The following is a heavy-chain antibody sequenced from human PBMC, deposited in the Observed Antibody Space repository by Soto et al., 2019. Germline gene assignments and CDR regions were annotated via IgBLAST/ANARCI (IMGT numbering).Heavy chain of an antibody. V-gene: IGHV4-59*01. CDR2: IYYSGST. Sequence: QVQLQESGPGLVKPSETLSLTCTVSGGSISSYYWSWIRQPPGKGLEWIGYIYYSGSTNYNPSLKSRVTISVDTSKNQFSRKMRSVTAADTAVYYCARGGAMVRGVIPLFDPWGQGTLVTVSS. D-gene: IGHD3-10*01. CDR1: GGSISSYY. CDR3: ARGGAMVRGVIPLFDP. J-gene: IGHJ5*02.